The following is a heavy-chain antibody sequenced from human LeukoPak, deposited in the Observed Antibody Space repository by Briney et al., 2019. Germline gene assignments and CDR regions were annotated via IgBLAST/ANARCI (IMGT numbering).Heavy chain of an antibody. V-gene: IGHV3-11*01. CDR2: ISSSGSTI. CDR1: GFTFSDYY. CDR3: AIHPDYSGYEPGDY. D-gene: IGHD5-12*01. J-gene: IGHJ4*02. Sequence: PGRSLRLSCAASGFTFSDYYMSWIRQAPGKGLEWVSYISSSGSTIYYADSVKGRFTISRDNAKNSLYLQMNSLRAEDTAVYYCAIHPDYSGYEPGDYWGQGTLVTVSS.